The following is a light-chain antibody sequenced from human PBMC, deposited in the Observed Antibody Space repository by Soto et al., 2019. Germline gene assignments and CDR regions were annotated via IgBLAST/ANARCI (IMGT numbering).Light chain of an antibody. CDR3: LQYDSVPRL. Sequence: DIQMTQSPSSLSASVGDRVTITCQASHHISDYLNWYQQRPGKAPKLLIYDASNLQTGVPIRFRGSGSGTHFTLTISSLQPEDAATYHCLQYDSVPRLFGGGTNVEI. V-gene: IGKV1-33*01. CDR2: DAS. CDR1: HHISDY. J-gene: IGKJ4*01.